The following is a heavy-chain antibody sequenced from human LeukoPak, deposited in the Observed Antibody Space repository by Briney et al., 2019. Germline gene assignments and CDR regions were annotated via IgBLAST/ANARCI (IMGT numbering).Heavy chain of an antibody. CDR2: IWYDGSNK. V-gene: IGHV3-33*06. CDR3: AKDYSGYDSLDY. D-gene: IGHD5-12*01. Sequence: GGSLRLSCAASGFTFSSYSMNWVRQAPGKGLGWVAVIWYDGSNKYYADSVKGRFTISRDNSKNTLYLQMNSLRAEDTAVYYCAKDYSGYDSLDYWGQGTLVTVSS. CDR1: GFTFSSYS. J-gene: IGHJ4*02.